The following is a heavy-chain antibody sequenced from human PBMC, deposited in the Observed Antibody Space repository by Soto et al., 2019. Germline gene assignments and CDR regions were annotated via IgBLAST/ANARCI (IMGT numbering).Heavy chain of an antibody. V-gene: IGHV3-74*01. CDR2: INSDGSST. CDR1: GFTFSSYG. D-gene: IGHD3-3*01. CDR3: ARGERMVISDFWSGYYTGMGGIRSY. J-gene: IGHJ4*02. Sequence: GGSLRLSFAASGFTFSSYGMPWVRQAPGKGLVWVSRINSDGSSTSYADSVKGRFTISRDNAKNTLYLQMNSLRAEDTAVYYCARGERMVISDFWSGYYTGMGGIRSYWGQGTLVTVSS.